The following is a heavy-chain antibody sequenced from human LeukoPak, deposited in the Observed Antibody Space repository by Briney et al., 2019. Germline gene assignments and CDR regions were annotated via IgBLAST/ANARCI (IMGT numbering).Heavy chain of an antibody. CDR3: ARDHEWELNYYYGMDV. Sequence: GGSLRLSCAASGFTFSSYAMHWVRQAPGKELEWLAVISYDGSNKYYADSVKGRFTISRDNSKNTLYLQMNSLRAEDTAVYYCARDHEWELNYYYGMDVWGQGTTVTVSS. D-gene: IGHD1-26*01. V-gene: IGHV3-30-3*01. J-gene: IGHJ6*02. CDR1: GFTFSSYA. CDR2: ISYDGSNK.